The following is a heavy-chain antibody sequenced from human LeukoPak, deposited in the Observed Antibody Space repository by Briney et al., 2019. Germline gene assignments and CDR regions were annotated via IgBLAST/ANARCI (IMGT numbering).Heavy chain of an antibody. V-gene: IGHV4-61*01. J-gene: IGHJ4*02. CDR3: AQGEMATIFPPLS. CDR1: GGSISSGSYY. CDR2: IYYSGST. D-gene: IGHD5-24*01. Sequence: SETLSLTCTVSGGSISSGSYYWSWIRQPPGKGLEWIGYIYYSGSTNYNPSLKSRVTISVDTSKNQFSLKLSSVTAADTAVYYCAQGEMATIFPPLSWGQGTLVTVSS.